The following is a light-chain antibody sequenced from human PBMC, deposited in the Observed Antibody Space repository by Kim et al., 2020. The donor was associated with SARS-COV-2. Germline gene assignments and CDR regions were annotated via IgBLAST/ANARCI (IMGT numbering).Light chain of an antibody. J-gene: IGLJ3*02. CDR2: ITS. CDR1: TGAVTSGYY. CDR3: LLYYSNSWV. V-gene: IGLV7-43*01. Sequence: PGGNVTLTSASSTGAVTSGYYPNWFQHKPGQAPRALIYITSNKHSWTPARFSGSLLGDKAALTLSGAQPEDEAEYYCLLYYSNSWVFGGGTQLTVL.